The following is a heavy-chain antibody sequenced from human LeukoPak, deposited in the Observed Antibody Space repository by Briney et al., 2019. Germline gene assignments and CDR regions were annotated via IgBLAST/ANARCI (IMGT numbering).Heavy chain of an antibody. D-gene: IGHD3-10*01. CDR3: ARELWFGEFYSDY. CDR1: GFTVSSNY. CDR2: IYSGGST. V-gene: IGHV3-53*04. Sequence: PGGSLRLSCAASGFTVSSNYMSWVRQAPGKGLEWVSVIYSGGSTYYADSMKGRFTISRHNSKNTLYLQMNSLRAEDTAVYYCARELWFGEFYSDYWGQGTLVTVSS. J-gene: IGHJ4*02.